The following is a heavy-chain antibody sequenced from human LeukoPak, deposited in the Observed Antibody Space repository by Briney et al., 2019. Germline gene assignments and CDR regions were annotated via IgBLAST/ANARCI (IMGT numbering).Heavy chain of an antibody. CDR2: ISGSGGST. CDR1: GFTFSSYA. V-gene: IGHV3-23*01. D-gene: IGHD5-12*01. Sequence: GGSLRLSCAASGFTFSSYAMSWVRQAPGQGLEWVSAISGSGGSTYYADSVKGRSTISRDSSRNTLYLQMNSLRAEDTAVYYCTKDHTRYSGYDSLDYWGQGTLVTVSS. CDR3: TKDHTRYSGYDSLDY. J-gene: IGHJ4*02.